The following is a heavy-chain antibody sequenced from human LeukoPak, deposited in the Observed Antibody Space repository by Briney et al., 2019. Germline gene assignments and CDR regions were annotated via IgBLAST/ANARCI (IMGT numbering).Heavy chain of an antibody. CDR1: GFTFSSYA. Sequence: GGSLRLSCAASGFTFSSYAMSWVRQAPGKGLEWVSAISGSGGGTYYADSVKGRFTISRDNSKNTLYLQMNSLRAEDTAVYYCVSGAPKYCSGGSCSRLFDYWGQGTLVTVSS. D-gene: IGHD2-15*01. CDR2: ISGSGGGT. CDR3: VSGAPKYCSGGSCSRLFDY. J-gene: IGHJ4*02. V-gene: IGHV3-23*01.